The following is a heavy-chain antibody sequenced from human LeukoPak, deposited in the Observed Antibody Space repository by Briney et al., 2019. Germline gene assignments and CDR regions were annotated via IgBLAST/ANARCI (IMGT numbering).Heavy chain of an antibody. V-gene: IGHV4-34*01. Sequence: SETLSLTCAVYGGSFSGYYWSWIRQPPGKGLEWIGEINHSGSTNYNPSLKSRVTISIDTSNNEVSLKLSSVTAADTAVYYCARGGEDSIWGSYPLDYWGQGTLVTVSS. J-gene: IGHJ4*02. CDR3: ARGGEDSIWGSYPLDY. D-gene: IGHD3-16*02. CDR1: GGSFSGYY. CDR2: INHSGST.